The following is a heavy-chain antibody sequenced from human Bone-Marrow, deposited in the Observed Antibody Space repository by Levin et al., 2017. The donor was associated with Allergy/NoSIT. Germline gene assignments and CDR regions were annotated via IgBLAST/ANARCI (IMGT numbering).Heavy chain of an antibody. J-gene: IGHJ5*02. D-gene: IGHD4-17*01. CDR3: ARDHNYGQSGRGFDP. Sequence: GGSLRLSCSASGFTFSSYSMNWVRQPPGKGLEWVSSISSDSSHIDYADSVKGRFTISRDNAKNSLFLQMNSLRAEDTAVYFCARDHNYGQSGRGFDPWGQGTLVTVSS. CDR1: GFTFSSYS. V-gene: IGHV3-21*01. CDR2: ISSDSSHI.